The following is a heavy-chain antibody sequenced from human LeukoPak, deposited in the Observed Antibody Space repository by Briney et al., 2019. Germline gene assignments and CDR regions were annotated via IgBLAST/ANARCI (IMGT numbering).Heavy chain of an antibody. CDR1: GFTVRSNY. J-gene: IGHJ6*02. Sequence: ETGGSLRLSCAASGFTVRSNYMSWVRQAPGKGLEWVAVISYDGSNKYYADSVKGRFTISRDNSKNTLYLQMNSLRAEDTAVYYCAKVGDYDYYYYYGMDVWGQGTTVTVSS. V-gene: IGHV3-30*18. D-gene: IGHD4-17*01. CDR2: ISYDGSNK. CDR3: AKVGDYDYYYYYGMDV.